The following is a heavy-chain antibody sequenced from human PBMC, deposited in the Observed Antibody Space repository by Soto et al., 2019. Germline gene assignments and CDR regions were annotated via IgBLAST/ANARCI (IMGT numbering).Heavy chain of an antibody. CDR1: GFTFSRHA. Sequence: GGSLRISCAASGFTFSRHAIHWVRLTPGRGLEWVLAISRDGSYIYYTDSVKGRFTVSRDNSKNTVFVQMNRLIPDDTALYFCARTRNGGVADSFDSWGQGTRVTVSS. CDR2: ISRDGSYI. D-gene: IGHD3-3*01. V-gene: IGHV3-30*04. CDR3: ARTRNGGVADSFDS. J-gene: IGHJ5*01.